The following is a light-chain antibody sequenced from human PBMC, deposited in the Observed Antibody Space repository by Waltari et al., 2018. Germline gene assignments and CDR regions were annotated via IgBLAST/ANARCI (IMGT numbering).Light chain of an antibody. CDR2: AAS. CDR3: QQTYSIPYT. V-gene: IGKV1-39*01. CDR1: QNINNY. Sequence: DIQMTQSQSSLSASVGDRVTFICRASQNINNYLNWYQQIPGKAPKVLIYAASSLESGVPSRFSGIESGTDFTLTITSLQPEDSATYYCQQTYSIPYTFGQGTKLEIK. J-gene: IGKJ2*01.